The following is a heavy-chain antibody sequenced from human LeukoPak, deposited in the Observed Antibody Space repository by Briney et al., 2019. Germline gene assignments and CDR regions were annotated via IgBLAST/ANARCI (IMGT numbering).Heavy chain of an antibody. V-gene: IGHV4-4*07. CDR1: GGSIRSYY. CDR3: ASKYCSGGSCYGYYYYYMDV. Sequence: PSETLSLTCTVSGGSIRSYYWSWIRQPAGKGLEWIGRIYTSGSTNYNPSLKSRVTMSVDTSKNQFSLKLSSVTAADTAVYYCASKYCSGGSCYGYYYYYMDVWGKGTTVTVSS. CDR2: IYTSGST. D-gene: IGHD2-15*01. J-gene: IGHJ6*03.